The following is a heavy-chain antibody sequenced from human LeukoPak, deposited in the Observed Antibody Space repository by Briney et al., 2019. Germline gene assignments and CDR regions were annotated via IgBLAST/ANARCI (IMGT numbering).Heavy chain of an antibody. J-gene: IGHJ4*02. CDR2: IIGSGGST. CDR3: AKMVHTEQWLVPFDY. CDR1: GFTFSNFA. D-gene: IGHD6-19*01. Sequence: PGGSLRLSCAASGFTFSNFAMNWVRQAPGKGLEWVSTIIGSGGSTYSADSVKGRFTISRDNSKNTLYLQMNSLRAEDTAVYYCAKMVHTEQWLVPFDYWGQGTLVTVSS. V-gene: IGHV3-23*01.